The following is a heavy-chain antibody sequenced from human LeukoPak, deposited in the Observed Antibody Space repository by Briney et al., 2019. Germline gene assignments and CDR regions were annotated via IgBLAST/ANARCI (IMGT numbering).Heavy chain of an antibody. J-gene: IGHJ3*02. CDR1: GYTFTSYY. D-gene: IGHD3-22*01. CDR2: INPSGGST. CDR3: ARANTYTYYYDSSGPSDAFDI. V-gene: IGHV1-46*01. Sequence: ASVKVSGKASGYTFTSYYMHWVRQAPGQGLEWMGIINPSGGSTSYAQKFQGRVTMTRDTSTSTVYMELSSLRSEDTAVYYCARANTYTYYYDSSGPSDAFDIWGQGTMVTVSS.